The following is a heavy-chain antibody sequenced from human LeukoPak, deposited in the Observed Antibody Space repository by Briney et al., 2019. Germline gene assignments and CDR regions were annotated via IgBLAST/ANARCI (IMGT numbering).Heavy chain of an antibody. V-gene: IGHV3-64D*06. CDR3: VKDHDWGAFHI. CDR1: GFTFSTYA. CDR2: ISSNGGST. D-gene: IGHD7-27*01. Sequence: GGSLRLSSSASGFTFSTYAIHGVRQAPGKGLEYVSGISSNGGSTYYADSVKGRFTISRDNSKNTLYLQMSSLRVEDTAVYYCVKDHDWGAFHIWGQGTMVTVSS. J-gene: IGHJ3*02.